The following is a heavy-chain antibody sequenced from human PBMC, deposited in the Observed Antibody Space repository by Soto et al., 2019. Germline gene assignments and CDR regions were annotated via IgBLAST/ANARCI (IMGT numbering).Heavy chain of an antibody. CDR2: IYWDDDK. CDR1: GFSLRRTGEG. D-gene: IGHD4-4*01. CDR3: ALARYSNFDY. J-gene: IGHJ4*02. V-gene: IGHV2-5*02. Sequence: QITLKESGPSLVKPTQTLTLTCTFSGFSLRRTGEGVGWIRQPPGKALEWLALIYWDDDKRYSPSLKSRLTITKDPTKNQVVLTLTNMDPLDTATYYCALARYSNFDYWGQGTLVTVSS.